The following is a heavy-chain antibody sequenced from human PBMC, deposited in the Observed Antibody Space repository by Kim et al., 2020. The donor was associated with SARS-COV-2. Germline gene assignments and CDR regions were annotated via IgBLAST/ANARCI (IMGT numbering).Heavy chain of an antibody. Sequence: PSLNVRVTISVDTSKTQFSRKLSSVTAADTAVYYCARGTRQWLSRHYYYYMDVWGKGTTVTVSS. CDR3: ARGTRQWLSRHYYYYMDV. V-gene: IGHV4-34*01. J-gene: IGHJ6*03. D-gene: IGHD6-19*01.